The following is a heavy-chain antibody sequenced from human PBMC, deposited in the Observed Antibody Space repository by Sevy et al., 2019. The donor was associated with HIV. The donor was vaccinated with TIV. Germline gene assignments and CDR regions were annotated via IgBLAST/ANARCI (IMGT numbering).Heavy chain of an antibody. V-gene: IGHV4-34*01. CDR1: GGSFSGYY. CDR2: INHSGST. CDR3: ARPCSSTSCSHAFDI. J-gene: IGHJ3*02. D-gene: IGHD2-2*01. Sequence: SETLSLTCAVYGGSFSGYYWSWIRQPPGKGLEWIGEINHSGSTNYNPSLKSRVTISGDTSKNQFSLKLSSVTAADTAVYYCARPCSSTSCSHAFDIWGQGTMVTVSS.